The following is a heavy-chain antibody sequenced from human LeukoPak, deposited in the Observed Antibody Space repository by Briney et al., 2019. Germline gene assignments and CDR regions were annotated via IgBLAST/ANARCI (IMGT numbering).Heavy chain of an antibody. CDR1: GFTFSSYS. V-gene: IGHV3-21*01. D-gene: IGHD3-10*01. J-gene: IGHJ4*02. Sequence: GVLRLSCAASGFTFSSYSMNWVRQAPGKGLEWVSSISSSSSSYIYYADSVKGRFTISRDNAKNSLYLQMNSLRAEDTAVYYCAKDLHGSGSLDYWGQGTLVTVSS. CDR3: AKDLHGSGSLDY. CDR2: ISSSSSSYI.